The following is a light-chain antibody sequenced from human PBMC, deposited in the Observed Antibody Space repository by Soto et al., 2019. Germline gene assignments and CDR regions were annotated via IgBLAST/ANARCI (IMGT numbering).Light chain of an antibody. Sequence: EIVLTQSPGTLSLSPGERATLSCRASQSVSSSYLAWYQQKPGQAPRLLISGASSRATGIPDRFSGSGSGTDFTLTISRLEPEDFVVYYCQQYGSSPPWTFGQGTKVEIK. CDR1: QSVSSSY. CDR2: GAS. J-gene: IGKJ1*01. CDR3: QQYGSSPPWT. V-gene: IGKV3-20*01.